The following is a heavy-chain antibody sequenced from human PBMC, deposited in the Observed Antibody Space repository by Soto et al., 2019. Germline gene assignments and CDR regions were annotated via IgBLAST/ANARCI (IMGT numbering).Heavy chain of an antibody. Sequence: LKISCKGSGYSFTTYWIGWVRQTPGKGLEWMGIIYLGDSDTRYSPSFEGQVTISADKSINTAYLQWSSLKASDTAMYYCARTAGAYNYGMDVWGQGTTVTVSS. CDR3: ARTAGAYNYGMDV. CDR2: IYLGDSDT. J-gene: IGHJ6*02. V-gene: IGHV5-51*01. CDR1: GYSFTTYW.